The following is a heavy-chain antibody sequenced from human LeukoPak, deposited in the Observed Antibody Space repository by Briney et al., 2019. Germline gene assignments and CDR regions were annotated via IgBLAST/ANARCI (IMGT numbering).Heavy chain of an antibody. Sequence: SETLSLTCTVSGAPISSGDYYWSWVRQPPGKGLALIAYIYYTGSTYYNPSLKSRATISVDTSKKQVSLKLRSVTAADTAVYYCARVANQRYYDYVWGSYRYIEPFDYWGQGTLVTVSS. CDR3: ARVANQRYYDYVWGSYRYIEPFDY. CDR2: IYYTGST. D-gene: IGHD3-16*02. V-gene: IGHV4-30-4*08. J-gene: IGHJ4*02. CDR1: GAPISSGDYY.